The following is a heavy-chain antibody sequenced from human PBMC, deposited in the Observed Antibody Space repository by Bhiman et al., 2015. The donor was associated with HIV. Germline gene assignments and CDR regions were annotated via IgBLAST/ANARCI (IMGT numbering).Heavy chain of an antibody. CDR2: IRYDGSNK. CDR1: GFTFSSYG. CDR3: AKDWPWFFDY. J-gene: IGHJ4*02. Sequence: QVQLVESGGGVVQPGGSLRLSCAASGFTFSSYGMHWVRQAPGKGLDWVAFIRYDGSNKYYADSVKGRFTISRDNSKNTVYLQMNSLRAEDTAVYYCAKDWPWFFDYWGQGTLVTVSS. D-gene: IGHD3-10*01. V-gene: IGHV3-30*02.